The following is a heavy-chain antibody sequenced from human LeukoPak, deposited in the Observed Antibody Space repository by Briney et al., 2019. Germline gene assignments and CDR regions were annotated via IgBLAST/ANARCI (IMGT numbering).Heavy chain of an antibody. Sequence: GGSLRLSCAASGFMFSGSPMHWVRQASGKGLEWVGHIRSKANNYATIYAASVKGRFTISRDDSKNTAYLQMNSLKTEDTAVYYCARPSQYGSGTDYYFDSGGQGTLVTVSS. CDR3: ARPSQYGSGTDYYFDS. J-gene: IGHJ4*02. CDR2: IRSKANNYAT. D-gene: IGHD3-10*01. CDR1: GFMFSGSP. V-gene: IGHV3-73*01.